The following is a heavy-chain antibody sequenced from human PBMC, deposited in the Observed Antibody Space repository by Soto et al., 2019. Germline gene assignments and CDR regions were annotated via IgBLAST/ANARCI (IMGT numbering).Heavy chain of an antibody. V-gene: IGHV3-23*01. CDR2: IGESGTTT. J-gene: IGHJ6*02. D-gene: IGHD5-18*01. CDR1: GFTFSSYA. CDR3: ARYIPGVRYYCMDV. Sequence: EVQLLESGGGLVQPGGSLRLSCAASGFTFSSYAMKWVRQAPGKGLEWVSLIGESGTTTYYADSVKGRFTISRDNSGNTLFLDMYSLRAEDTAVYYCARYIPGVRYYCMDVWGQGTTVTVSS.